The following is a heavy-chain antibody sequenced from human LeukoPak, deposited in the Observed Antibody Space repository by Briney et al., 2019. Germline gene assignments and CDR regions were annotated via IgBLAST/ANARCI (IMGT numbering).Heavy chain of an antibody. CDR1: GFTLRSYG. CDR3: AKDPGLDY. Sequence: GGSLRLSCGASGFTLRSYGMHRGRPAPGKGLEWVAVISYDGSNKYYADSVKGRFTISRDNSKNTLYLQMNSLRAEDTAVYYCAKDPGLDYWGQGTLVTVSS. V-gene: IGHV3-30*18. CDR2: ISYDGSNK. J-gene: IGHJ4*02.